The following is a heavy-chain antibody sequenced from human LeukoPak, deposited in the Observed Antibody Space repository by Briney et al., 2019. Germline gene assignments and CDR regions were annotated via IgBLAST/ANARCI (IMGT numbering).Heavy chain of an antibody. CDR3: ARHAGGISATGTRPFDY. J-gene: IGHJ4*02. CDR1: GASFSSSTYY. D-gene: IGHD6-13*01. Sequence: SETLSLTCTVSGASFSSSTYYWGWIRQPPGKGLEWIGSIYYSGSTYYNPSLKSRVTMSVDTSKNQFSLKLSSVTATDTAVYYCARHAGGISATGTRPFDYWGQGTLVTVSS. V-gene: IGHV4-39*01. CDR2: IYYSGST.